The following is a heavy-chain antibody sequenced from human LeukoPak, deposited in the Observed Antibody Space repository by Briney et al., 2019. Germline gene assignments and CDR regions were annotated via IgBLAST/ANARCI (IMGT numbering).Heavy chain of an antibody. CDR3: ARSSYFDY. Sequence: GGSLRLSCAASAFTFSSSEMNCVRQAPGKGLEWLSYITSGGSTIYYADSVKGRFTISRDNAKNSLYLQMKSLRAGDPAVYGCARSSYFDYWGRGTLVAVSS. V-gene: IGHV3-48*03. CDR1: AFTFSSSE. J-gene: IGHJ4*02. CDR2: ITSGGSTI. D-gene: IGHD1-26*01.